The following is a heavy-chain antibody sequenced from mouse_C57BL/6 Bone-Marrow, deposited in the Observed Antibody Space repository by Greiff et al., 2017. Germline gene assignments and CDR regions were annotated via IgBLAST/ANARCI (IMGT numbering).Heavy chain of an antibody. D-gene: IGHD1-1*01. CDR3: ARCITRDDY. J-gene: IGHJ2*01. V-gene: IGHV1-50*01. Sequence: QVQLKQPGAELVKPGASVKLSCKASGYTFTRYWMQWVKQRPGQGLEWIGEIDPSDSYTNYNQKFKGKATLTVDTASSTAYMQLSSLTSEYSAVYYCARCITRDDYWGKGTTLTVSS. CDR1: GYTFTRYW. CDR2: IDPSDSYT.